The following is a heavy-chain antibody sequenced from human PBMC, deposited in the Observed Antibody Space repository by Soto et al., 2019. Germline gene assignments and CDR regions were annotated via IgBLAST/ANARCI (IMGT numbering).Heavy chain of an antibody. J-gene: IGHJ6*02. V-gene: IGHV4-31*03. CDR3: ARRDSGYIHGPPHYYYGLDV. D-gene: IGHD5-18*01. Sequence: QVQLQESGPGLVKPSQTLSLTCSVTGGSISSGGYSWCWVRQHPGKVLEWIGYIDYSGSTSYNPSLRSRLSMSVDTSKNHFSLQLTSVTAADTAVYYCARRDSGYIHGPPHYYYGLDVWGQGTTVTVSS. CDR2: IDYSGST. CDR1: GGSISSGGYS.